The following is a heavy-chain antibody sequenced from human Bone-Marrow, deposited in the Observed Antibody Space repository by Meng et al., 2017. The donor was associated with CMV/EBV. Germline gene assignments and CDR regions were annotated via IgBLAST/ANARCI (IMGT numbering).Heavy chain of an antibody. Sequence: GSLRLSCAASGFTFNSYNINWVRQAPGKGLEWVSSISSSSNYIYYADSVKGRFTISRDNAKNSVFLQMNSLRAEDTAVYYCAHKFGGYALANWGQGTLVTVSS. CDR2: ISSSSNYI. V-gene: IGHV3-21*01. CDR1: GFTFNSYN. J-gene: IGHJ4*02. D-gene: IGHD3-10*01. CDR3: AHKFGGYALAN.